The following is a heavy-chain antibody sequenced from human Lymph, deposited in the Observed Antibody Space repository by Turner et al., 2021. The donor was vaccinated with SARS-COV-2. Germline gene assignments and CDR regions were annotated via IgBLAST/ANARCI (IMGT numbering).Heavy chain of an antibody. CDR3: SRILAPGLGGGVYYYYYGMDV. D-gene: IGHD3-16*01. Sequence: QVQLVQSVAEVRKPGYSVKVSCKASGGTFSSSAISWVRKDPGQGLEWMGVTIPMLLIPNYPKKFQGIVTITAVNSTGPAYMYLSSLSSWETALYYCSRILAPGLGGGVYYYYYGMDVLCQGTTVTVSS. V-gene: IGHV1-69*10. CDR1: GGTFSSSA. CDR2: TIPMLLIP. J-gene: IGHJ6*02.